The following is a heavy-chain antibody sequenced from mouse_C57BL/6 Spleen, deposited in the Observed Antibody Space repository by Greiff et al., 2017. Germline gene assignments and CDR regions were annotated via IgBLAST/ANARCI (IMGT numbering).Heavy chain of an antibody. CDR3: ARHGMVRDYFDY. CDR1: GFTFSSYT. V-gene: IGHV5-9*01. D-gene: IGHD2-3*01. J-gene: IGHJ2*01. CDR2: ISGGGGNT. Sequence: DVKLVESGGGLVKPGGSLKLSCAASGFTFSSYTMSWVRQTPEKRLEWVATISGGGGNTYSPDSVKGRFNNARDNDKNTLYLQMSSLRSEDTALYYCARHGMVRDYFDYWGQGTTLTVSS.